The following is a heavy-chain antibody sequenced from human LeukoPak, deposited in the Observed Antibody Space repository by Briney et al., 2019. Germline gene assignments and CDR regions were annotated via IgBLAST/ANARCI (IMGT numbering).Heavy chain of an antibody. J-gene: IGHJ4*02. CDR3: ARDPEATVVTPVDY. D-gene: IGHD4-23*01. Sequence: ASVEASCKASGYTFTSYGISWVRQAPGQGLEWMGWISAYNGNTNYAQNLQGRVTMTTDTSTSTAYMELRSLRSDGTAVYYCARDPEATVVTPVDYWGQGTLVTVSS. CDR2: ISAYNGNT. V-gene: IGHV1-18*01. CDR1: GYTFTSYG.